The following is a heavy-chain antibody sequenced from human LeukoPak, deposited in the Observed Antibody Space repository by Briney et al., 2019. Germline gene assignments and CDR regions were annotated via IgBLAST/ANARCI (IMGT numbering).Heavy chain of an antibody. CDR1: GYTFTSYA. CDR3: ARGAPYYYGSGTPVSHFDY. V-gene: IGHV1-3*01. Sequence: ASVKVSCKASGYTFTSYAMHWVRQAPGQRLEWMGWINAGNGNTKYSQKFQGRVTITRDTSASTAYMELSSLRSEDTAVYYCARGAPYYYGSGTPVSHFDYWGQGTLVTVSS. CDR2: INAGNGNT. D-gene: IGHD3-10*01. J-gene: IGHJ4*02.